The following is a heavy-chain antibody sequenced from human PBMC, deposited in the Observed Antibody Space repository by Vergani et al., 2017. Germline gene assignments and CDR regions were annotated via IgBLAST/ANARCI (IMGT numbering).Heavy chain of an antibody. D-gene: IGHD4-23*01. CDR2: ISYDGSNK. J-gene: IGHJ4*02. CDR1: GFTFSSYG. V-gene: IGHV3-30*18. Sequence: QVQLVESGGGVVQPGRSLRLSCAASGFTFSSYGMHWVRQAPGKGLEWEAVISYDGSNKYYADSVKGRFTISRDNSKNTLYLQMSSLRAEDTAVYYCVKEGAVVTPAYYYFDYWGQGTLVTVSS. CDR3: VKEGAVVTPAYYYFDY.